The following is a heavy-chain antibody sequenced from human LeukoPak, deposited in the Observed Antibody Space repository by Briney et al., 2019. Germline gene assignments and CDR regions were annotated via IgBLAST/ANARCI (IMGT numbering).Heavy chain of an antibody. J-gene: IGHJ4*02. D-gene: IGHD2-2*01. CDR2: IYHSGST. V-gene: IGHV4-38-2*01. Sequence: PSETLSLTCAVSGYSISSGYYWGWIRQPPGKGPEWIGSIYHSGSTYYNPSLKSRVTISVDTSKHQFSLKLSSVTAADTAVYYCARHPTYQYCSSTSCQRAPFDYWGQGTLVTVSS. CDR1: GYSISSGYY. CDR3: ARHPTYQYCSSTSCQRAPFDY.